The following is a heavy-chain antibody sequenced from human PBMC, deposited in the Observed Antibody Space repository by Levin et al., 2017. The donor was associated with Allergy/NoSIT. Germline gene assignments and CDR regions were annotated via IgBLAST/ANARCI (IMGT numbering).Heavy chain of an antibody. CDR3: AKGTYSSGYSSSDY. J-gene: IGHJ4*02. V-gene: IGHV3-30*18. CDR1: GFSFSTCD. CDR2: TSSDGSNK. Sequence: PGGSLRLSCAASGFSFSTCDMHWVRQAPGKGLEWVAVTSSDGSNKDYAGSVKGRFTISRDNSKNTVSLQMDSLRDDDTAVYYCAKGTYSSGYSSSDYWGQGTQVTVSS. D-gene: IGHD2-15*01.